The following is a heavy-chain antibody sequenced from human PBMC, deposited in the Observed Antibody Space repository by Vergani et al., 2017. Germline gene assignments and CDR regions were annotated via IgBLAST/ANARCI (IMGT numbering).Heavy chain of an antibody. Sequence: QVQLQESGPGLVKSSQTLSLTCHVSGASITKIDYYWSWFRQPAGNGLEWLGRLYSTGSTKYNLSLKSRVTLSRDTSKNQFSLSLSSVIAADTAVYYCARDRGSYGVDYWGQGILVTVAS. V-gene: IGHV4-61*02. CDR1: GASITKIDYY. CDR2: LYSTGST. CDR3: ARDRGSYGVDY. D-gene: IGHD1-26*01. J-gene: IGHJ4*02.